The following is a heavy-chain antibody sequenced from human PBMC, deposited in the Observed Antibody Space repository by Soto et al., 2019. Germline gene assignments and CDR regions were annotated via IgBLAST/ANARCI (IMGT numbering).Heavy chain of an antibody. D-gene: IGHD3-16*02. CDR2: IYYSGST. V-gene: IGHV4-39*01. CDR1: GGSISSSSYY. CDR3: ARPPYDYVWGSYRPDAFDI. Sequence: QLQLQESGPGLVKPSETLSLTCTVSGGSISSSSYYWGWIRQPPGKGLEWIGSIYYSGSTYYNPSLKSRVTISVDTSKNQFSLKLSSVTAADTAVYYCARPPYDYVWGSYRPDAFDIWGQGTMVTVSS. J-gene: IGHJ3*02.